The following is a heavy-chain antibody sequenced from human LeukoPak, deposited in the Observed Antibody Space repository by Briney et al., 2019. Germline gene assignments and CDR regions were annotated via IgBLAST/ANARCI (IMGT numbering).Heavy chain of an antibody. CDR2: ISTSGGST. J-gene: IGHJ4*02. D-gene: IGHD3-16*01. CDR1: GFSFSSFA. CDR3: TRGGARFFDS. Sequence: GGSLRLSCAASGFSFSSFAMNWVRQAPGKGLEWVSAISTSGGSTYYADSVKGRFTISRDNGKNSLFLQMDSLRVEDTAVYYCTRGGARFFDSWGQGTLVTVSS. V-gene: IGHV3-23*01.